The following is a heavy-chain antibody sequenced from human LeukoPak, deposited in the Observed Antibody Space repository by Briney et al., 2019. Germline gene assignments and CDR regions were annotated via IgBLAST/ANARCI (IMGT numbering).Heavy chain of an antibody. J-gene: IGHJ4*02. CDR3: AGGGHWLVFDY. Sequence: SETLSLTCTVSGGSISSDYWSWIRQPPGKGLEWIGTIYNSGSTNYNPSLMSRGAISVDPSKNQFSLKRSSVTAADTAVYYCAGGGHWLVFDYWDQGTLVTVSS. CDR2: IYNSGST. CDR1: GGSISSDY. V-gene: IGHV4-59*08. D-gene: IGHD6-19*01.